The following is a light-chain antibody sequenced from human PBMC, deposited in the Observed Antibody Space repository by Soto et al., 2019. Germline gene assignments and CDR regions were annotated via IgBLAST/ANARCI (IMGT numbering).Light chain of an antibody. Sequence: QSALTQPASVSGSPGQSITISCTGTSSDVGAYDYVSWYQQHPDKAPKLMIYEVSNRPSGVSNRFSGSKSVNTATLTISGLQADDEADYYCRSYTSSSTRVFGPGTKVTVL. J-gene: IGLJ1*01. CDR1: SSDVGAYDY. CDR3: RSYTSSSTRV. V-gene: IGLV2-14*03. CDR2: EVS.